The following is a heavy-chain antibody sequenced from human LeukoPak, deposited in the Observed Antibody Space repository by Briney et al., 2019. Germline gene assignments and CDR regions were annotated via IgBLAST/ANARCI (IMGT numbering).Heavy chain of an antibody. V-gene: IGHV3-23*01. J-gene: IGHJ4*02. CDR1: GFTFNNYA. CDR2: ITGSGGST. CDR3: ARDERLLSFLK. Sequence: GGSLRLSCVASGFTFNNYAMSWVRQAPGKGLEWVSGITGSGGSTYYADSVKGRFTISRDNSKNTLYLQMNSLRAEDTAIYYCARDERLLSFLKWGQGTLVTVSS. D-gene: IGHD3-3*01.